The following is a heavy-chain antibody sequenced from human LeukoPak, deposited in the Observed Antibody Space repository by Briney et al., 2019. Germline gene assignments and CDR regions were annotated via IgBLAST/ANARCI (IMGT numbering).Heavy chain of an antibody. CDR2: IYYSGST. D-gene: IGHD3-3*01. J-gene: IGHJ4*02. Sequence: SETLSLTCTVSGGSISSYYWSWIRQPPGKGLEWIGYIYYSGSTNYNPSLKSRVTISVDTSKNQFSLKLSSVTAADTAVYYCARTFPAHDSIDYWGQGTLVTVSS. CDR3: ARTFPAHDSIDY. V-gene: IGHV4-59*08. CDR1: GGSISSYY.